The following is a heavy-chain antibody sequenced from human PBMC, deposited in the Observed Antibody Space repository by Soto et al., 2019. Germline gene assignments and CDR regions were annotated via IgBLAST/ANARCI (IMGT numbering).Heavy chain of an antibody. V-gene: IGHV1-69*13. J-gene: IGHJ3*02. CDR1: GGTFSSYA. D-gene: IGHD2-21*02. CDR2: IIPIFGTA. CDR3: ARGAYCGGDCYSGAFDI. Sequence: GASVKVSCKASGGTFSSYAISWVRQAPGQGLEWMGGIIPIFGTANYAQKFQGRVTITADESTSTAYMELSSLRSEDTAVCYCARGAYCGGDCYSGAFDIRGQGTMVTVSS.